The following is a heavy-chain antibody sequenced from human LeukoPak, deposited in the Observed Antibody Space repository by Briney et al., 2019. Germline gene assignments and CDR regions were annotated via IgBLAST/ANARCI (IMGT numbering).Heavy chain of an antibody. V-gene: IGHV3-9*01. CDR3: AKVRGTYSSGYFFDY. Sequence: PGGSLRLSCAASGFTFDNYAMHWVRQAPGKGLEWLSIISWNSGYIGYADSVKGGFTISRDNAKKSLDLQMNSLRAEDTAFYYCAKVRGTYSSGYFFDYWGQGTLVTVSS. J-gene: IGHJ4*02. D-gene: IGHD6-19*01. CDR1: GFTFDNYA. CDR2: ISWNSGYI.